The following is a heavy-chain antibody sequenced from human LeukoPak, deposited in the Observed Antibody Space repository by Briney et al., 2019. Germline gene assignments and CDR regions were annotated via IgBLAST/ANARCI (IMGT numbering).Heavy chain of an antibody. V-gene: IGHV3-33*01. CDR2: IYYDGANK. J-gene: IGHJ4*02. CDR3: ARDPSLDY. Sequence: GGSLRLSCAASGFTFSSYGMHWVRQPPGKGLEWVAHIYYDGANKYYADSVKGRFTISRDISKHTLYLQMNSLRAEDTAVYYCARDPSLDYWGQGTLVTVSS. CDR1: GFTFSSYG.